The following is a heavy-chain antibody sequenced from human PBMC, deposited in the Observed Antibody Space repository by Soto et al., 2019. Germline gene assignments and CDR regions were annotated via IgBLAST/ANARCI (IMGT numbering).Heavy chain of an antibody. CDR1: GYTFTSYD. J-gene: IGHJ5*02. V-gene: IGHV1-8*01. D-gene: IGHD2-15*01. Sequence: ASVKVSCKASGYTFTSYDINWVRQATGQGLEWMGWMNPNSGNTGYAQKFQGRVTMTRNTSISTAYMELSSLRSEDTAVYYCARVFGYCSGGSCYTNWFDPWGQGTLGTVSS. CDR3: ARVFGYCSGGSCYTNWFDP. CDR2: MNPNSGNT.